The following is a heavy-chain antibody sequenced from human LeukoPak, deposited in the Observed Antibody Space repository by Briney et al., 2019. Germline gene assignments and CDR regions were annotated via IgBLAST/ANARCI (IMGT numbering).Heavy chain of an antibody. Sequence: SETLSLTCTVSGGSISSHYWSWIRQPPGKGLEWIGSIYHSGSTYYNPSLWSRVTISLDTSKNQFSLKLSSVTASDTAVYYCAREGVATMDLDYWGQGTLVTVSS. CDR2: IYHSGST. J-gene: IGHJ4*02. V-gene: IGHV4-38-2*02. CDR3: AREGVATMDLDY. CDR1: GGSISSHY. D-gene: IGHD5-12*01.